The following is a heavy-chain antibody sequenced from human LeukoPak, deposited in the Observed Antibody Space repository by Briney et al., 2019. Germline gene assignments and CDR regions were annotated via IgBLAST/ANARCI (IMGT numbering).Heavy chain of an antibody. CDR3: ARARVRRWFDP. V-gene: IGHV4-34*01. J-gene: IGHJ5*02. CDR1: GGSFIGYY. Sequence: SETLSLTCAVYGGSFIGYYWSWIRHPPGKGLEWIGEINHSGSTNYNPSLKSRVTISVDTSKNQFSLKRSSVTAADTAVYYCARARVRRWFDPWGQGTLVTVSS. D-gene: IGHD1-1*01. CDR2: INHSGST.